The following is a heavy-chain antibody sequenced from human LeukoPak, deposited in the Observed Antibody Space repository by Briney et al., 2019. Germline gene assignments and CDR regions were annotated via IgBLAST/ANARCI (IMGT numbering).Heavy chain of an antibody. J-gene: IGHJ4*02. CDR2: MNPNSGNT. V-gene: IGHV1-8*01. CDR1: GYTFTSYD. D-gene: IGHD2-2*01. Sequence: GATVTLSCKASGYTFTSYDINWVRQATGQGLEWMGWMNPNSGNTGYAQKFQGRVTMTRNTSISTAYMELSSLRSDDTAVYYCARGYCTNTSCREGHDYWGQGTLVTVSS. CDR3: ARGYCTNTSCREGHDY.